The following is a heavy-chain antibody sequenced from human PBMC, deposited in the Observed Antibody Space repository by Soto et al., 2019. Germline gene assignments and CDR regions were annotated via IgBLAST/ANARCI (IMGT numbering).Heavy chain of an antibody. CDR3: ARGXRXXIFGDCYFDY. CDR2: ISTGSGTI. J-gene: IGHJ4*02. D-gene: IGHD3-3*01. CDR1: GFTFSDYS. Sequence: EVQLVESGGGLLQPGGSLRLSCAASGFTFSDYSMNWVRQAPGKGLEWISYISTGSGTIYYTDSVKGRFTISRDNAKNSLYLQXXSLRAEDTAVYYCARGXRXXIFGDCYFDYWGQGTLVTVSS. V-gene: IGHV3-48*01.